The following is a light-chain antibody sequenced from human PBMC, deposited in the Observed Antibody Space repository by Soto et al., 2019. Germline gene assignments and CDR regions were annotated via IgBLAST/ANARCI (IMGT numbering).Light chain of an antibody. CDR3: QQYIDYFT. CDR2: KAS. V-gene: IGKV1-5*03. CDR1: QSLNSW. J-gene: IGKJ4*01. Sequence: DIQMTQSPSTLSASIGDRVTITCRASQSLNSWLAWYQQKPGKAPKLLIYKASNLESGVPSRFSGSGSGTEFTLTISSLQPDDYATYDCQQYIDYFTFGGGTTVEIK.